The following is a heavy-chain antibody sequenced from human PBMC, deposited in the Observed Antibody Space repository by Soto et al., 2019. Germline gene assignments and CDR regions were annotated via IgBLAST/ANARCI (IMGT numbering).Heavy chain of an antibody. Sequence: PSETLSLTCTVSGGSISSSDYNWDWIRQPPGKGLEWIGSVYYSGSTYYNPSLKSRVTISGDTSKNQFSLNLSSVTAADTAVYHCARVLRSEGWTFDYWGQGTQVTVSS. D-gene: IGHD1-26*01. V-gene: IGHV4-39*01. CDR3: ARVLRSEGWTFDY. J-gene: IGHJ4*02. CDR1: GGSISSSDYN. CDR2: VYYSGST.